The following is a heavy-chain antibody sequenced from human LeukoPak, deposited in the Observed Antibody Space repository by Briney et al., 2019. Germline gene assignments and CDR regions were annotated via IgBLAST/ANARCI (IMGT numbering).Heavy chain of an antibody. J-gene: IGHJ4*02. CDR1: GFTFSSYS. CDR3: VRGYCSGGTCYLDF. D-gene: IGHD2-15*01. Sequence: PGGSLRLSCAASGFTFSSYSMNWVRQAPGKGLEWVSYISSSSSTIYYADSVKGRFTISRDNAKNSLYLQMNSLRDEDTAVYYCVRGYCSGGTCYLDFWGQGTLVTVSS. V-gene: IGHV3-48*02. CDR2: ISSSSSTI.